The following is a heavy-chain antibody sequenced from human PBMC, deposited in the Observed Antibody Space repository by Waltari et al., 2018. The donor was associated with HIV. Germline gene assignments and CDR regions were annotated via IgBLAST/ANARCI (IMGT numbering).Heavy chain of an antibody. J-gene: IGHJ4*02. Sequence: QVQLQESGPGLVKPSETLSLICTVPGGSISHYYWAWLRQPPGKGLEWIGYIYYTGSTDYNPSLKSRVTISVDTSKNQFSLKLTSVTAADTAQYYCARYSSAWTGFDYWGQGTLVTVSS. D-gene: IGHD6-19*01. CDR2: IYYTGST. CDR3: ARYSSAWTGFDY. CDR1: GGSISHYY. V-gene: IGHV4-59*01.